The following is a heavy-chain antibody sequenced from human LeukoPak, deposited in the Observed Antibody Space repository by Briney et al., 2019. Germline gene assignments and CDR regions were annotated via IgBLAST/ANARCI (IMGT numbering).Heavy chain of an antibody. J-gene: IGHJ6*03. D-gene: IGHD6-6*01. CDR2: MNPNSGNT. V-gene: IGHV1-8*03. CDR1: GYTFTSYD. Sequence: ASVKVSCKASGYTFTSYDINWVRQATGQGLEWMGWMNPNSGNTGYAQKFQGRVTITRNTSISTAYMELSSLRSEDTAVYYCAKDEDVYSSSWGYMDVWGKGTTVTVSS. CDR3: AKDEDVYSSSWGYMDV.